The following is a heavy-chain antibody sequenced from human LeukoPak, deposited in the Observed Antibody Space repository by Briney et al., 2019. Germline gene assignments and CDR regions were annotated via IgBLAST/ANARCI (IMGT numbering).Heavy chain of an antibody. CDR1: GGSISSYY. CDR3: ARHSGRGYSYGYLDY. CDR2: IYYSGST. J-gene: IGHJ4*02. V-gene: IGHV4-59*08. D-gene: IGHD5-18*01. Sequence: SETLSLTCTVSGGSISSYYWSWIRQPPGKGLEWIGYIYYSGSTNYNPSLKSRVTISVDTSKNQFSLKLSSVTAAGTAVYYCARHSGRGYSYGYLDYWGQGTLVTVSS.